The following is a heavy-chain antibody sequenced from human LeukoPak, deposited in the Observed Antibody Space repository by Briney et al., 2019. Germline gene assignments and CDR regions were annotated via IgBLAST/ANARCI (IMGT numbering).Heavy chain of an antibody. J-gene: IGHJ4*02. V-gene: IGHV2-70*11. CDR2: IDWDDDK. D-gene: IGHD3-22*01. CDR1: GFSLSTSGMC. CDR3: ARSTYYYDSSGYLNDY. Sequence: SGPTLVNPTQTLTPTCTFSGFSLSTSGMCVSWIRQPPGKALEWLARIDWDDDKYYSTSLKTRLTISKDTSKNQVVLTMTNMDPVDTATYYCARSTYYYDSSGYLNDYWGQGTLVTVSS.